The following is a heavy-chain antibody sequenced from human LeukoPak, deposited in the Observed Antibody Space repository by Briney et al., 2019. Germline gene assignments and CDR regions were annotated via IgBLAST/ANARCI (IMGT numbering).Heavy chain of an antibody. CDR1: GGSLSSYY. CDR2: IYYSGST. D-gene: IGHD3-10*02. J-gene: IGHJ3*02. V-gene: IGHV4-59*01. Sequence: PSETLPLTCTVSGGSLSSYYWSWIRQPPGKGLEWIGYIYYSGSTNYNPSLKSRVTISVDTSKNQFSLKLSSVTAADTAVYYCARCSMYAFDIWGQGTMVTVSS. CDR3: ARCSMYAFDI.